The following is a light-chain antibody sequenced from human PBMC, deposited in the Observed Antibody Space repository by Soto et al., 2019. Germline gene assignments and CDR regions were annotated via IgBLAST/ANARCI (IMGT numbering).Light chain of an antibody. Sequence: EIVLTQSPDTLSLSPGERATLSCRASQSVSSSYLAWYQQKPGQAPRLLIYATFSRATGIPDRFGGSGAGTDFTLTISRLEPEDFAVYYCQQYSTSLYTFGQGTKVEIK. CDR2: ATF. CDR1: QSVSSSY. V-gene: IGKV3-20*01. CDR3: QQYSTSLYT. J-gene: IGKJ2*01.